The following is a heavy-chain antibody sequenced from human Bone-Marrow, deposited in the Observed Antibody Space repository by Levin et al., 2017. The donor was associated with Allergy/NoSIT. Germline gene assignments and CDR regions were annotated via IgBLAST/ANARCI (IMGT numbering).Heavy chain of an antibody. V-gene: IGHV3-72*01. CDR2: IRNKVNSYTT. D-gene: IGHD2-15*01. CDR1: GFTFSDHY. J-gene: IGHJ4*02. CDR3: ARSGFCRGGTCYYFDS. Sequence: PGESLKISCAASGFTFSDHYMDWVRQAPGKGLEWVGRIRNKVNSYTTEYAASVKGRFTISRDDSSNSLYLLTNSLKTEDTAVYFCARSGFCRGGTCYYFDSWGQGTLVTVSS.